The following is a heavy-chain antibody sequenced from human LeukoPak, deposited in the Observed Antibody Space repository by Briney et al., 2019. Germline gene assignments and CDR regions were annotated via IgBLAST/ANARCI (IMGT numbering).Heavy chain of an antibody. CDR3: ARGTERDGSGWYIPEK. J-gene: IGHJ4*02. CDR1: GYSFSSYG. CDR2: ISTYNGDT. V-gene: IGHV1-18*01. Sequence: ASVKVSCKASGYSFSSYGISWVRQAPGQGLEWMGWISTYNGDTSHAQKFQGRVTMTRDTSISTAYMELSSLRSEDTAVYYCARGTERDGSGWYIPEKWGQGTLVTVSS. D-gene: IGHD6-19*01.